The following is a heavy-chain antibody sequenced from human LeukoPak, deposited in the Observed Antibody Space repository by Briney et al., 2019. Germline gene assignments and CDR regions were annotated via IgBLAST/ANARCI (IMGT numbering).Heavy chain of an antibody. CDR1: GFTFSSYS. V-gene: IGHV3-48*01. J-gene: IGHJ4*02. CDR2: ISSSSSTI. D-gene: IGHD6-6*01. CDR3: AKDRSIAAHATGGYFDY. Sequence: PGGSLRLSCAASGFTFSSYSMNWVRQAPGKGLEWVSYISSSSSTIYYADSVKGRFTISRDNSKNTLYLQMNSLRAEDTAVYYCAKDRSIAAHATGGYFDYWGQGTLVTVSS.